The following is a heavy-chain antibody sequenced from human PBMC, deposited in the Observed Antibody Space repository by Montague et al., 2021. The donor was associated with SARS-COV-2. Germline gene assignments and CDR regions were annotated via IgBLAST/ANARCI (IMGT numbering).Heavy chain of an antibody. V-gene: IGHV3-23*03. CDR2: IYSGGSKT. Sequence: SLRLSCAASGFAFNSYGMNWVRQAPGKGLEWVSVIYSGGSKTFYADSVRGRFTISRDDSKNTVYLQLGSLRAEDTAVYYCVRARGSNCYCPSRWGQGTLVTVSS. CDR1: GFAFNSYG. CDR3: VRARGSNCYCPSR. D-gene: IGHD2-15*01. J-gene: IGHJ4*02.